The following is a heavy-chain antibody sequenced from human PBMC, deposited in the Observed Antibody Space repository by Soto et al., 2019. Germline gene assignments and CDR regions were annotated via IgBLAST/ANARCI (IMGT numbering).Heavy chain of an antibody. CDR2: IYYSGST. CDR1: GGSISSGGYY. Sequence: QVQLQESGPGLVKPSQTLSLTCTVSGGSISSGGYYWSWIRQHPGKGLEWIGYIYYSGSTYYNPSLKSRVNISVDPVKDQFSLELSSGTAADPGVYYCARAPRDIVVVPAAIGAFDIWGQGTMVTVSS. V-gene: IGHV4-31*03. CDR3: ARAPRDIVVVPAAIGAFDI. D-gene: IGHD2-2*01. J-gene: IGHJ3*02.